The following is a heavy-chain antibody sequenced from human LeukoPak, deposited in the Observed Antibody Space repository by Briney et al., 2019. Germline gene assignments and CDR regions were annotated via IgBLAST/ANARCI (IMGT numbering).Heavy chain of an antibody. CDR3: EKLRSSSSSDAFDI. CDR2: ISSSSIYI. D-gene: IGHD2-2*01. Sequence: GGSLRLSCAASGFTFSTYSMNWVRQAPGKGLEWVSSISSSSIYIYYADSVKGRFTISRNNSKNTLYLHMNSLRAEDTAVYYCEKLRSSSSSDAFDIWGQGTMVTVSS. CDR1: GFTFSTYS. V-gene: IGHV3-21*04. J-gene: IGHJ3*02.